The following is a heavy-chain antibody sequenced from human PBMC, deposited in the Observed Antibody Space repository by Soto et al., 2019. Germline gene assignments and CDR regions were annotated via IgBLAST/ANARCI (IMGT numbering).Heavy chain of an antibody. CDR3: ARDRITDNWFDP. CDR1: GGSFSGYY. Sequence: PSETLSLTCAVYGGSFSGYYWSWIRQPPGKGLEWIGYIYYTGSTYYNPSLKSRVTMSVDTSKNQFSLKLTSVTAADTAMYYCARDRITDNWFDPWGQGSLVTVSS. J-gene: IGHJ5*02. V-gene: IGHV4-34*01. CDR2: IYYTGST. D-gene: IGHD3-10*01.